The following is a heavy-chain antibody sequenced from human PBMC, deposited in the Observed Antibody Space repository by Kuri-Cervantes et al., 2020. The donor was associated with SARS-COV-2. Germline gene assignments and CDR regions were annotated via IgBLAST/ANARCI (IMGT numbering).Heavy chain of an antibody. CDR3: AKEMGATKYFQH. CDR2: ISYDGSNK. V-gene: IGHV3-30*18. Sequence: SLKISCAASGFTFSSYGMHWVRQAPGKGLEWVAVISYDGSNKYYADSVKGRFTISRDSSKNTLYLQMNSLRAEDTAVYYCAKEMGATKYFQHWGQGTLVTVSS. D-gene: IGHD1-26*01. J-gene: IGHJ1*01. CDR1: GFTFSSYG.